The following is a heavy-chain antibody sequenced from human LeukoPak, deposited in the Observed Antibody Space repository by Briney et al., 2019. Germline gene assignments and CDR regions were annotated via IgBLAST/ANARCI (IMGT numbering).Heavy chain of an antibody. CDR2: ISSSSSYI. CDR1: GFTFSSYS. J-gene: IGHJ5*02. Sequence: GGSLRLSCAASGFTFSSYSMTWVRQAPGKGLEWVSSISSSSSYIYYADSVKGRFTISRDNAKNSLYLQMNSLRAEDTAVYYCARDPSAYSSSSIGFDPWGQGTLVTVSS. D-gene: IGHD6-6*01. V-gene: IGHV3-21*01. CDR3: ARDPSAYSSSSIGFDP.